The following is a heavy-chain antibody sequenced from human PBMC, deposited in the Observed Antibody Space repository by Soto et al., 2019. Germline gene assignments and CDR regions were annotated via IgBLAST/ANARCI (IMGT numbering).Heavy chain of an antibody. Sequence: QVHLKESGPGLVKPSQTLSLTCTVSGGSINNGDYYWSWIRQAPGKGLEWIGYIYYSGGTVYNPSLKTRSIISIDTSKNQFSLKLTSVPVADTAVYYCARAVPEHVEVVTALFDYWGQGTLVIVSS. CDR2: IYYSGGT. V-gene: IGHV4-30-4*01. J-gene: IGHJ4*02. D-gene: IGHD2-21*02. CDR1: GGSINNGDYY. CDR3: ARAVPEHVEVVTALFDY.